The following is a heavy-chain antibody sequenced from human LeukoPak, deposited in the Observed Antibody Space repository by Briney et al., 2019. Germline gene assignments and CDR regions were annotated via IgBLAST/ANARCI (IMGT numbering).Heavy chain of an antibody. Sequence: GGSLRLSCVASGLPFSDYWMSWVRQAPGKGLEWVANIKQDESEKYYVDSVKGRFTISRDNSKNTLYLQMNSLRAEDTAVYYCAAPPVTMVRGVIITSHYYYGMDVWGQGTTVTVSS. D-gene: IGHD3-10*01. J-gene: IGHJ6*02. CDR1: GLPFSDYW. CDR3: AAPPVTMVRGVIITSHYYYGMDV. V-gene: IGHV3-7*03. CDR2: IKQDESEK.